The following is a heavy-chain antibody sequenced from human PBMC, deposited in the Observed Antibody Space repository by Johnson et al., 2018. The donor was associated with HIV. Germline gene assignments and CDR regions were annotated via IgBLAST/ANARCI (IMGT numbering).Heavy chain of an antibody. CDR1: GVSFSRYW. J-gene: IGHJ3*01. CDR2: IKQDGSEK. CDR3: ARGALGDWVDAFDL. D-gene: IGHD3-16*01. Sequence: VQLVESGGGLVKPGGSLRLSCVDSGVSFSRYWMSWVRQAPGKGLEWVANIKQDGSEKYYVDSVKGRFTISRDNAKNSLYLQMNSLRAEDTAVFYCARGALGDWVDAFDLWGPGTMVTVSS. V-gene: IGHV3-7*01.